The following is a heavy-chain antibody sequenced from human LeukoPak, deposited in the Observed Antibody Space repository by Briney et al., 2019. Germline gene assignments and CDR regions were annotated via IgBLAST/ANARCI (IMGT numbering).Heavy chain of an antibody. Sequence: GASVKVSCKVSGYTLTELSMHWVRQAPGKGLEWMGGFDPEDGETIYAQKFQGRVTMTEDTSTDTAYMELSSLRSEDTAVYYCATASRRRLYYHINPFDYWGQGTLVTVSS. CDR3: ATASRRRLYYHINPFDY. D-gene: IGHD2-8*01. V-gene: IGHV1-24*01. CDR1: GYTLTELS. J-gene: IGHJ4*02. CDR2: FDPEDGET.